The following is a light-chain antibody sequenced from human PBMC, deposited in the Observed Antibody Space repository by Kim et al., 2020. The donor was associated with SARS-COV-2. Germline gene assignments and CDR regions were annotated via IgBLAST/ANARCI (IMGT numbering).Light chain of an antibody. CDR2: EVS. V-gene: IGLV2-8*01. Sequence: GQSVTTSCTGTSSDVGMYNYVSWYQQHPGKAPKLMIYEVSQRPSGVPDRFSGSKSGTTASLTVSGLQADDEADYYCSSYAGSNNFVFGSGTKVTVL. CDR3: SSYAGSNNFV. J-gene: IGLJ1*01. CDR1: SSDVGMYNY.